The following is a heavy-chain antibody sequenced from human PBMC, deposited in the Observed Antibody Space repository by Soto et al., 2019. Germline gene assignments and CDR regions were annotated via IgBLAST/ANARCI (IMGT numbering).Heavy chain of an antibody. CDR1: GGSFSGYY. V-gene: IGHV4-34*01. D-gene: IGHD6-19*01. CDR2: INHSGST. J-gene: IGHJ4*02. Sequence: SETLSLTCAVYGGSFSGYYWSWIRQPPGKGLEWIGEINHSGSTNYNPSLKSRVTISVDTSKNQFSLKLSSVTAADTAVYYCARGQMVRIAVAGTNYFDYWGQGTLVTVSS. CDR3: ARGQMVRIAVAGTNYFDY.